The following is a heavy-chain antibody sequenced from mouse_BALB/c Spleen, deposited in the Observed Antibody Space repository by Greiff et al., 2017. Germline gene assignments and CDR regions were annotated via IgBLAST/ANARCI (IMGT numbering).Heavy chain of an antibody. CDR2: ISSGGGST. J-gene: IGHJ4*01. V-gene: IGHV5-12-1*01. CDR1: GFAFSSYD. CDR3: ARHLYDYVAMDY. D-gene: IGHD2-4*01. Sequence: EVKLEESGGGLVKPGGSLKLSCAASGFAFSSYDMSWVRQTPEKRLEWVAYISSGGGSTYYPDTVKGRFTISRDNAKNTLYLQMSSLKSEDTAMYYCARHLYDYVAMDYWGQGTSVTVSS.